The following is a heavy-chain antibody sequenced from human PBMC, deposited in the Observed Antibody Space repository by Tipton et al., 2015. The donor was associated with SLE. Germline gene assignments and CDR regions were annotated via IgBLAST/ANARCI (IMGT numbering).Heavy chain of an antibody. CDR3: ARGIYSNFYYNYYMGV. CDR1: GGSISSSSYY. V-gene: IGHV4-39*07. D-gene: IGHD4-11*01. Sequence: TLSLTCTVSGGSISSSSYYWGWIRQPPGKGLEWIGRIYSTGSTDYNPSLKTRVTISVDTSKDQFSLRLSSVTAADTAAYFCARGIYSNFYYNYYMGVWGKGTTVTVSS. CDR2: IYSTGST. J-gene: IGHJ6*03.